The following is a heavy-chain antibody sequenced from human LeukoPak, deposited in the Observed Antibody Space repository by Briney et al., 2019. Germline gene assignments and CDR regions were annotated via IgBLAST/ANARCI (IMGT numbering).Heavy chain of an antibody. Sequence: GGSLRLSCAVSGITFSSYWMHWVRQDPGRGLLWVSRINTQGTYTNYADSVRGRFTISRDNAKNTLYLQMSSLRADDAAVYYCVIDLGDYNDFWGQGTLVSVSS. CDR2: INTQGTYT. CDR3: VIDLGDYNDF. CDR1: GITFSSYW. J-gene: IGHJ4*02. D-gene: IGHD2-15*01. V-gene: IGHV3-74*01.